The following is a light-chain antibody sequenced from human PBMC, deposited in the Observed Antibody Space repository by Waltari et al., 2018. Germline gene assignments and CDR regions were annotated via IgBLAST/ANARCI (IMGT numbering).Light chain of an antibody. V-gene: IGLV1-44*01. CDR1: SANIARSS. CDR3: ATWDVNLSAWV. J-gene: IGLJ3*02. CDR2: SDE. Sequence: QSVLTQPPSASGTPGQRVTIPCSGTSANIARSSVNWYQHLPGTAPKLLIYSDERRPSGVPDRFSGSKSGASASLAISGLRSDDEADYYCATWDVNLSAWVFGGGTKLTVL.